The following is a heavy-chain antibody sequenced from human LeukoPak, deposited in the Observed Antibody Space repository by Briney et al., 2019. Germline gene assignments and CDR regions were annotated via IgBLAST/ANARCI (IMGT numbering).Heavy chain of an antibody. D-gene: IGHD3-10*01. CDR3: ARAPSRRGITMVRGVITWFDP. Sequence: ASVKLCCKASGSTFTSYDVNWVRQATRQGLGGRGWMNANSGKTGYAQKFQGRVTITRNTSISTAYMELSSLRSEDTAVYYCARAPSRRGITMVRGVITWFDPWGQGTLVTVSS. CDR1: GSTFTSYD. CDR2: MNANSGKT. J-gene: IGHJ5*02. V-gene: IGHV1-8*03.